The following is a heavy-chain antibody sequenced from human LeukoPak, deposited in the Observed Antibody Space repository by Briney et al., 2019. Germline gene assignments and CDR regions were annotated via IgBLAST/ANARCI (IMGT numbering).Heavy chain of an antibody. J-gene: IGHJ4*02. CDR1: GFTFSSYA. D-gene: IGHD3-10*01. V-gene: IGHV3-23*01. CDR2: ISGSGGST. Sequence: GGSLRLSCAASGFTFSSYAMSWVRQAPGKGLEWVSAISGSGGSTYYADSVKGRFTISRDNSRNTLYLQMNSLRAEDTAVYYCARHLLWFGELSGGFDYWGQGTLVTVSS. CDR3: ARHLLWFGELSGGFDY.